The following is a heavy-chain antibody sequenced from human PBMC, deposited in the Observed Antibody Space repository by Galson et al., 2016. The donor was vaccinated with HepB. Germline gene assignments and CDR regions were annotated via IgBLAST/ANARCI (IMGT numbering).Heavy chain of an antibody. CDR2: IRTKDYGETT. J-gene: IGHJ5*02. Sequence: SLRLSCAGFGFNFADYAVSWFRQAPGKGLEWVAFIRTKDYGETTDYATSVSGRFSISRDDSTNIASLQMDSLINEDTAVYYCTRDALRNAEADIWKGWRFDPWGQGTLV. CDR1: GFNFADYA. V-gene: IGHV3-49*03. CDR3: TRDALRNAEADIWKGWRFDP. D-gene: IGHD1-20*01.